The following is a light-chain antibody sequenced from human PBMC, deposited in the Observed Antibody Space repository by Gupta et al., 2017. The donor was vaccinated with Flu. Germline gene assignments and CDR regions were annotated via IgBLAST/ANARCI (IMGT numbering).Light chain of an antibody. CDR2: EVN. CDR3: RSERSSSSSEGL. J-gene: IGLJ2*01. V-gene: IGLV2-14*01. CDR1: RSDVGGVNS. Sequence: CTGTRSDVGGVNSVYCCHQHPGKAPNVMMYEVNNRHGGAADGGPGSKSGATAAMTISGLQTEEEADYYCRSERSSSSSEGLFGGGTKRTVL.